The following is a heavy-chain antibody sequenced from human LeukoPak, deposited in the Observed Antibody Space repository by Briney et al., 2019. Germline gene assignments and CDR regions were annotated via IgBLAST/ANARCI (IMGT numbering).Heavy chain of an antibody. CDR3: ARAGGSRYYYAMDV. Sequence: GGSLRLFCAASGFTFSDYYMSWIRQAPGKGLEWVSYISSSGSTIYYADSVKGRFTISRDNAENSLYLQMNSLRAEDTAFYYCARAGGSRYYYAMDVWGQGTTVTVSS. D-gene: IGHD3-16*01. CDR1: GFTFSDYY. V-gene: IGHV3-11*01. J-gene: IGHJ6*02. CDR2: ISSSGSTI.